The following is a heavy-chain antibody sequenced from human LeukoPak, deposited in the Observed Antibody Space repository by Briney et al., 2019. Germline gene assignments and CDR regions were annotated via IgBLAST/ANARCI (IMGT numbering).Heavy chain of an antibody. CDR2: TYYRSKWYN. J-gene: IGHJ4*02. V-gene: IGHV6-1*01. CDR1: GDSVSSNSAA. D-gene: IGHD3-3*01. CDR3: ARDLARITIFGVVRVFDY. Sequence: SQTLSLTCAISGDSVSSNSAAWNWIRQSPSRGLEWLGRTYYRSKWYNDYAVSVKGRITINPDTSKNQFSLQLNSVTPEDTAVYYCARDLARITIFGVVRVFDYWGQGTLVTVSS.